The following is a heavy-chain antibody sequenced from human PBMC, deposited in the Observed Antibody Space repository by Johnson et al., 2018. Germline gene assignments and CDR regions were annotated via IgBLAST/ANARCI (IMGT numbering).Heavy chain of an antibody. CDR2: ISNDGRSK. J-gene: IGHJ6*03. CDR3: AKKYCTNGVCFSVGDYMDA. D-gene: IGHD2-8*01. V-gene: IGHV3-30*18. CDR1: GFAFKYYG. Sequence: QVQLVQSGGGVVQPGRSLRLSCAASGFAFKYYGMNWVRQAPGKGLEWVTGISNDGRSKYYVESVKGRFNISRDNYNNMLGLQMNSLRPDDTAVYYCAKKYCTNGVCFSVGDYMDAWGKGTTVTVSS.